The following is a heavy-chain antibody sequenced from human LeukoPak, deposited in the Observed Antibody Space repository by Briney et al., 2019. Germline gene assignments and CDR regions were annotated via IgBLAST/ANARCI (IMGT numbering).Heavy chain of an antibody. V-gene: IGHV4-34*01. D-gene: IGHD1-26*01. CDR2: INHSGST. Sequence: SETLSLTCAVYGGSFSGYYWSWIRQPPGKGLEWIGEINHSGSTNYNPSLKSRVTISVDTSKNQFSLKLSSVTAADTAVYYCARVVGYYYYYMDVWGQGTLVTVSS. CDR1: GGSFSGYY. CDR3: ARVVGYYYYYMDV. J-gene: IGHJ6*03.